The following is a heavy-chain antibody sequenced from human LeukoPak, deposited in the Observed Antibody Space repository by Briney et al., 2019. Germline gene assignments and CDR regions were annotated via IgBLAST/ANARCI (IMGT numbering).Heavy chain of an antibody. V-gene: IGHV4-4*07. J-gene: IGHJ5*02. CDR1: GGSISSYY. D-gene: IGHD2-15*01. Sequence: SETLSLTCTVSGGSISSYYWSWIRQPAGKGLEWIGRSYTSGSTNYNPSLKSRVTMSVDTSKNQFSLKLSSVTAADTAVYYCARGGGAVVVAATRGGSWFDPWGQGTLVTVSS. CDR2: SYTSGST. CDR3: ARGGGAVVVAATRGGSWFDP.